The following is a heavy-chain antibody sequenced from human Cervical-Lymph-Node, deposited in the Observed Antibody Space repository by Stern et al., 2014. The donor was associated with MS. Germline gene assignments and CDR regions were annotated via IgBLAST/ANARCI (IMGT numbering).Heavy chain of an antibody. Sequence: VHLVESGGGLVKPGGSLRLSCAAYGFSFSDYYMSWIRQAPGKGLEWVTYISGSTSYTKYADSVKGRFTISRDNTKNSLYLQMNSLSAEDTAVYYCARGYSSGWYAGSDYWGQGSLVTVSS. V-gene: IGHV3-11*06. CDR1: GFSFSDYY. J-gene: IGHJ4*02. CDR2: ISGSTSYT. D-gene: IGHD6-19*01. CDR3: ARGYSSGWYAGSDY.